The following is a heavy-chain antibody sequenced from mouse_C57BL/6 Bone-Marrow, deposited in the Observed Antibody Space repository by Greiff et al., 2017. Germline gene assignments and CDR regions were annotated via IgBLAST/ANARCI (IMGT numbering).Heavy chain of an antibody. CDR2: IHPTDSDT. J-gene: IGHJ3*01. CDR3: AINLPWFAY. V-gene: IGHV1-74*01. CDR1: GYTFTSYW. Sequence: VQLQQPGAELVKPGASVKVSCKASGYTFTSYWMHWVKQRPGQGLEWIGMIHPTDSDTNYNQKFKGKATLTVDKSSSTAYMQLSSLTSEDSAVYYCAINLPWFAYWGQGTLVTVSA.